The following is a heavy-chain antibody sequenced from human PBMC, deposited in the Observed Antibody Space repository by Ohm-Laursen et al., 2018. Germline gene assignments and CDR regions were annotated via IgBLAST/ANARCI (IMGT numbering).Heavy chain of an antibody. Sequence: SDTLSLTCIVSGVSVSNYYWSWIRQPAGKGLEWIGRIHTSGSFNYNPSLKSRVIMSVDTSKNQLSLELSSVTAADTAVYYCARNPTIFGVGYKFDPWGQGTLVTVSS. CDR2: IHTSGSF. CDR3: ARNPTIFGVGYKFDP. J-gene: IGHJ5*02. D-gene: IGHD3-3*01. V-gene: IGHV4-4*07. CDR1: GVSVSNYY.